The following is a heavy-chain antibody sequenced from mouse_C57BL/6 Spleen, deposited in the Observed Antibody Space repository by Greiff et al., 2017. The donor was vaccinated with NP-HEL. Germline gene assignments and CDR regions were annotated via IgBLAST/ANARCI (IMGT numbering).Heavy chain of an antibody. D-gene: IGHD1-1*01. J-gene: IGHJ2*01. CDR2: IYPGDGDT. CDR3: ARWITTVVYFDY. Sequence: VKLQQSGPELVKPGASVKISCKASGYAFSSSWMNWVKQRPGKGLEWIGRIYPGDGDTNYNGKFKGKATLTADKSSSTAYMQLSSLTSEDSAVYFCARWITTVVYFDYWGQGTTLTVSS. V-gene: IGHV1-82*01. CDR1: GYAFSSSW.